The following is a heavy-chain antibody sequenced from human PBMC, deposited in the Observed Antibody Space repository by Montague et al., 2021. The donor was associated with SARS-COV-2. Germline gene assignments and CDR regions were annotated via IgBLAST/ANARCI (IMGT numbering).Heavy chain of an antibody. J-gene: IGHJ4*02. CDR2: CSFLPEKNS. V-gene: IGHV6-1*01. CDR3: VRDTGSAQAGFDA. CDR1: GDSDGVVTLT. Sequence: CAISGDSDGVVTLTRSSKRHTSALQSDRQLGCSFLPEKNSNYATSVEGRISIDPDTSKNQFFLHLRSVTPEDTGVYYCVRDTGSAQAGFDAWGQGTLVTVSS. D-gene: IGHD4-17*01.